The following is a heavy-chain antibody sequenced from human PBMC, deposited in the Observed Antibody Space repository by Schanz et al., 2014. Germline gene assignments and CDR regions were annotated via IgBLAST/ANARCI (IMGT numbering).Heavy chain of an antibody. Sequence: QVQLVQSEAEVKKPGSSVKVSCKASGYTFTSYSMHWVRQAPGQGLEWMGIINLSGGSTNNAQKFQGRLTMTRDTSTSTVYMELSSLRSEDTAVYYCARLDSSSWYPRYWGQGTLVTVSS. J-gene: IGHJ4*02. CDR2: INLSGGST. CDR1: GYTFTSYS. D-gene: IGHD6-13*01. CDR3: ARLDSSSWYPRY. V-gene: IGHV1-46*01.